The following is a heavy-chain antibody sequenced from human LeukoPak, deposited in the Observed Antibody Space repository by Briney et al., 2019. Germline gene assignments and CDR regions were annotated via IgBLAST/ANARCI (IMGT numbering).Heavy chain of an antibody. CDR3: AREYYDAFDI. D-gene: IGHD2-15*01. CDR2: ISSTGGTT. J-gene: IGHJ3*02. V-gene: IGHV3-23*01. CDR1: GITFSSNG. Sequence: GGTLRLSCAASGITFSSNGMSWVRQAPGKGLEWVSSISSTGGTTYYADSVKGRFTISRANSKNTLYLQMNSLRAGDTAVYYCAREYYDAFDIWGQGTMVTVSS.